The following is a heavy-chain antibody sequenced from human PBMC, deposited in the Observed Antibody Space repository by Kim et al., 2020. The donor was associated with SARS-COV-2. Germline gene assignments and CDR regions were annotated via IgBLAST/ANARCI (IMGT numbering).Heavy chain of an antibody. Sequence: GESLKISCKGSGYSFTSYWIAWVRQMPGKGLEWMGIIYPGDSDTRYSPSFQGQVTISADKSISTAYLQWSSLKASDTAMYYCARLLGYCSGGSCSAAFDIWGQGTMVTVSS. D-gene: IGHD2-15*01. J-gene: IGHJ3*02. CDR2: IYPGDSDT. CDR3: ARLLGYCSGGSCSAAFDI. CDR1: GYSFTSYW. V-gene: IGHV5-51*01.